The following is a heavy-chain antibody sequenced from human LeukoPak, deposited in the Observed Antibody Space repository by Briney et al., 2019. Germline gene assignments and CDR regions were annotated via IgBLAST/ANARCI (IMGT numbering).Heavy chain of an antibody. CDR3: SKGSSGGWYDAFDI. V-gene: IGHV3-9*03. J-gene: IGHJ3*02. D-gene: IGHD6-19*01. CDR1: GFSFDDYG. CDR2: ITWNSGSI. Sequence: GGSLRLSCAASGFSFDDYGMSWVRQAPGKGLEWVSGITWNSGSIGYADSVKGRFTISRDNAKNSLYLQMDSLRPEDMALYYCSKGSSGGWYDAFDIWGQGTLATVSS.